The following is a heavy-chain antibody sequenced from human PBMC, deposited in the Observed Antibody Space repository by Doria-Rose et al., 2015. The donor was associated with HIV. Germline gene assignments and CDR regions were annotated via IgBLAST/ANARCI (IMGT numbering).Heavy chain of an antibody. V-gene: IGHV2-26*01. Sequence: QITLKESGPVLVKPTETLTLTCTVSGVSLSSPGMGVSWIRQPPGKALEWLANIFSDDERSYNTSLKSRLTISRCTSKSQVALTMTDMDPVDTATYYCARIKSSRWYHKYYFDFWGQGTLVIVSA. CDR1: GVSLSSPGMG. CDR2: IFSDDER. J-gene: IGHJ4*02. CDR3: ARIKSSRWYHKYYFDF. D-gene: IGHD6-13*01.